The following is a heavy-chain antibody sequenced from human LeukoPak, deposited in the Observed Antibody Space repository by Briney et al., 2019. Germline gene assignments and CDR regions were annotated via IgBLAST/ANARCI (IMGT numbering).Heavy chain of an antibody. CDR2: IWYDGSKK. J-gene: IGHJ4*02. Sequence: GGSLRLSCAASGFTFSNYGMHWVRQAPGKGLEWVAFIWYDGSKKYYADSVKGRFTISRDNSKNMVSLEMNSLRTEDTAVYYCAKDVNAYCSGDCSDYWGQGTLVTVSS. D-gene: IGHD2-21*01. V-gene: IGHV3-30*02. CDR3: AKDVNAYCSGDCSDY. CDR1: GFTFSNYG.